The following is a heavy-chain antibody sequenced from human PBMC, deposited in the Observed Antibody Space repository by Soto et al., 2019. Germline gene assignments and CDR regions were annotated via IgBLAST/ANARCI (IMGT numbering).Heavy chain of an antibody. CDR3: ASYSSGGSCYPYYYYGMDV. D-gene: IGHD2-15*01. Sequence: QVQLVQSGAEVKKPGSSVKVSCKASGGTFSSYAISWVRQAPGQGLEWMGGIIPIFGTANYAQKFQGRVTITADESTSTAYMELSSLRSEDTAVYYCASYSSGGSCYPYYYYGMDVWGQGTTVTVSS. CDR2: IIPIFGTA. V-gene: IGHV1-69*01. J-gene: IGHJ6*02. CDR1: GGTFSSYA.